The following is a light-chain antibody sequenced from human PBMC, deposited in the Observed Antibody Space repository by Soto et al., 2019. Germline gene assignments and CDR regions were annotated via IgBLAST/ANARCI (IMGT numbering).Light chain of an antibody. V-gene: IGKV1-5*01. Sequence: ESGVPSRFSGSGSGTEFTLTISSLQPDDFATFYCQEYNCGWRFGRGTEVEIK. CDR3: QEYNCGWR. J-gene: IGKJ1*01.